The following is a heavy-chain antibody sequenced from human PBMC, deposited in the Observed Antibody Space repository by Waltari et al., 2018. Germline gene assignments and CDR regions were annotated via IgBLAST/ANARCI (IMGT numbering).Heavy chain of an antibody. CDR2: ISGSGGST. J-gene: IGHJ4*02. Sequence: EVQLLESGGGLVQPGGSLRLSCAASGFTFSSYAMSWVRQAPGKGLDWVSAISGSGGSTYYADSVKGRFTISRDNSKNTLYLQMNSLRAEDTAVYYCAKVEVVVVVLPPDYWGQGTLVTVSS. CDR3: AKVEVVVVVLPPDY. CDR1: GFTFSSYA. V-gene: IGHV3-23*01. D-gene: IGHD2-15*01.